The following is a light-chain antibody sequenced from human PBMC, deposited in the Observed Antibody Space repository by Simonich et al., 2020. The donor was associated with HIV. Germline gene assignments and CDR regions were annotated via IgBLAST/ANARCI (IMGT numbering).Light chain of an antibody. CDR2: DAS. CDR1: QSVRSQ. J-gene: IGKJ3*01. V-gene: IGKV3-11*01. CDR3: QQRNNWPLST. Sequence: EIVLTQSPATLSLSPGERATLFCRASQSVRSQLAWYQQKPGQAPRLLIYDASNRATGIPARFSGSGSGTDFTLTVSSLEPEDFAVYYCQQRNNWPLSTFGPGTKVDIK.